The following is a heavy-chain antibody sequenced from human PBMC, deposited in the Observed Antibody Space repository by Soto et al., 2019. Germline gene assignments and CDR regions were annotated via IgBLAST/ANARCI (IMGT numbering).Heavy chain of an antibody. CDR2: INSDGSNT. CDR3: ARTSTGGYYAH. D-gene: IGHD6-19*01. CDR1: GFTFSSNW. V-gene: IGHV3-74*01. J-gene: IGHJ4*02. Sequence: EVLLVESGGGLVQPGGSLRLSCAASGFTFSSNWMHWVRQAPGKGLVWVSRINSDGSNTNYADSVKGRFTVSRDNAKNTLYLQMNSLTAEDTAVYYCARTSTGGYYAHWGQGTLVTVSS.